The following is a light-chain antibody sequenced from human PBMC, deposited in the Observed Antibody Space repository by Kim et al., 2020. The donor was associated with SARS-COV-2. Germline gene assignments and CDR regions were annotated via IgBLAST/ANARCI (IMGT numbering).Light chain of an antibody. CDR1: QDISNY. CDR3: QQYDDLPYT. V-gene: IGKV1-33*01. J-gene: IGKJ2*01. Sequence: DIQMTQSPSSLSASVGDRVTITCQASQDISNYLNWYQQKPGKAPKLLIYDASNLETGVPSRSSGSGSGTHFTFTISSLQPEDITTYYCQQYDDLPYTFGQGTKLEI. CDR2: DAS.